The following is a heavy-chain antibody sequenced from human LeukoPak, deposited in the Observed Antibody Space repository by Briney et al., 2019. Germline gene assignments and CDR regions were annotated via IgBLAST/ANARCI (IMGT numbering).Heavy chain of an antibody. J-gene: IGHJ4*02. CDR1: GYTFSSYG. D-gene: IGHD5-18*01. CDR3: ARDQGIYNYRIIDS. V-gene: IGHV1-18*01. CDR2: ISAYNGNT. Sequence: ASLKVSCKASGYTFSSYGISWVRQAPGQGLEWMGWISAYNGNTNFAQKFQGRATMTTDTSTSTAYMELRSLRSDDTAVNYCARDQGIYNYRIIDSWGQGTLVTVSS.